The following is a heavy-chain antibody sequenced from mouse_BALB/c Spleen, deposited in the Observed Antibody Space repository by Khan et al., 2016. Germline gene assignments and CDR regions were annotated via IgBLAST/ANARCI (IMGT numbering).Heavy chain of an antibody. Sequence: QIQLVQSGPELKKPGETVKISCKASGYTFTDYSMLWVKQAPGKGLKWMGWINTETGEPTYADDFKGRFAFSLATSASTANLQINNLKNEETATYFCARDGNYLYYYTVDYWGQGTSVTVSS. J-gene: IGHJ4*01. D-gene: IGHD2-1*01. CDR2: INTETGEP. CDR3: ARDGNYLYYYTVDY. CDR1: GYTFTDYS. V-gene: IGHV9-2-1*01.